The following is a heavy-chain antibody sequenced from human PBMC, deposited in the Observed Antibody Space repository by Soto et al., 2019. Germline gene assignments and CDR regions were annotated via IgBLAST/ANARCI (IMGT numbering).Heavy chain of an antibody. Sequence: PGGSLRLSCAPSGFTFSDYYMSWIRPAPEKGLEWVSYISSSGRTIYYADSVKGRFTISRDNAKNSLYLQMNSLRAEDTAVYYCARFHSWPKYYSDYWGQGTLVTVSS. CDR1: GFTFSDYY. CDR2: ISSSGRTI. D-gene: IGHD6-13*01. V-gene: IGHV3-11*01. J-gene: IGHJ4*02. CDR3: ARFHSWPKYYSDY.